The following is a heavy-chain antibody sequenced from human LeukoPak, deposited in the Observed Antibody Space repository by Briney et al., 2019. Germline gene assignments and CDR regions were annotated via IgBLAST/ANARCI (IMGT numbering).Heavy chain of an antibody. CDR1: GYTFTSYD. D-gene: IGHD2-2*01. CDR3: ARGCSTSCSQYYYYMDV. V-gene: IGHV1-8*01. CDR2: MNPNRGNT. Sequence: ASVKVSCKASGYTFTSYDINWVRQATGQGLEWMGWMNPNRGNTGYAQKFQGRVTMTRNTSISTAYMELSSLRSEDTAVYYCARGCSTSCSQYYYYMDVWGKGTTVTVSS. J-gene: IGHJ6*03.